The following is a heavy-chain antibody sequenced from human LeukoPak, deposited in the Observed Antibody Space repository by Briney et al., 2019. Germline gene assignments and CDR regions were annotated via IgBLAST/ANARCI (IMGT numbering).Heavy chain of an antibody. V-gene: IGHV1-69*13. Sequence: SVKVSCKASGGTFSSYAISRVRQAPGQGLEWMGGIIPILGTANYAQKFQGRVTITADESTSTAYMELSSLRSEDTAVYYCARDGDYGYSSGWLGYDWGQGTLVTVSS. J-gene: IGHJ4*02. CDR3: ARDGDYGYSSGWLGYD. CDR2: IIPILGTA. D-gene: IGHD6-19*01. CDR1: GGTFSSYA.